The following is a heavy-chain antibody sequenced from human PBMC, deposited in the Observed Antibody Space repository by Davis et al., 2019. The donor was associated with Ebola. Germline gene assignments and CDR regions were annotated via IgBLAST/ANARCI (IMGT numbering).Heavy chain of an antibody. J-gene: IGHJ3*01. CDR2: INPNDGRT. CDR3: AKGGGNKLFDAFDL. V-gene: IGHV1-46*01. D-gene: IGHD1/OR15-1a*01. Sequence: ASVKVSCTASGYTFTNYYMHWVRQAPGQGLEWMGMINPNDGRTIYAQKFQGRVTVTRDMSTTTVYMDLSSLRSEDTALYYCAKGGGNKLFDAFDLWGQGTVVTVSS. CDR1: GYTFTNYY.